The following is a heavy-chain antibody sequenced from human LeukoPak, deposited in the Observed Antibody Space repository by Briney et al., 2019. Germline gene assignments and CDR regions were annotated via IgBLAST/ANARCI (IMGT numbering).Heavy chain of an antibody. V-gene: IGHV3-48*03. CDR1: GFSFRSFE. CDR3: ARSTEPSDPYFYYGMDV. CDR2: ISSASGTI. Sequence: GGSLRLSCAASGFSFRSFEMSWVRQAPGKGLECIAYISSASGTIYHADSVKGRFTISRDNANNSLYFQMNSLRAEDTAIYYCARSTEPSDPYFYYGMDVWGQGTTVTVSS. J-gene: IGHJ6*02. D-gene: IGHD1-26*01.